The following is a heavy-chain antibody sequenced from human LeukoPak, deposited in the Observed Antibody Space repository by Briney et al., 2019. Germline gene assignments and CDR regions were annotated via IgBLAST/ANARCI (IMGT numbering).Heavy chain of an antibody. CDR1: GDSVSSSNAA. CDR3: ARATTTGTYDY. D-gene: IGHD1-26*01. J-gene: IGHJ4*02. V-gene: IGHV6-1*01. Sequence: SQTLSLTCAISGDSVSSSNAAWNWISQSPSRGLEWLGRTYFRSKWFNDHAPSVKSRVTINPDTSKNQFSLQLNSVTPEDTAVYYCARATTTGTYDYWGQGTLVTVSS. CDR2: TYFRSKWFN.